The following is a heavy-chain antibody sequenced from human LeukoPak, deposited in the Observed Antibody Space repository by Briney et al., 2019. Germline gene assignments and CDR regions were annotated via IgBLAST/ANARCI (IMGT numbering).Heavy chain of an antibody. Sequence: GGSLRLSCAASGFTFSSYSMNWVRQAPGKGLEWVSSISSSSSYIYYADSVKGRFTISRDNAKNSLYLQMNSLRAEDTAVYYCAKDKQIGPYYYDSSGYIHWGQGTLVTVSS. V-gene: IGHV3-21*04. CDR2: ISSSSSYI. D-gene: IGHD3-22*01. CDR1: GFTFSSYS. J-gene: IGHJ4*02. CDR3: AKDKQIGPYYYDSSGYIH.